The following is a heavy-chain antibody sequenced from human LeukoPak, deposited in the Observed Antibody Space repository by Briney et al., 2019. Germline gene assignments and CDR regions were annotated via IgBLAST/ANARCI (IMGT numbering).Heavy chain of an antibody. CDR3: ARDDRPALPYYYYYYYMDV. CDR1: GFTFSDYY. CDR2: ISSSGSTI. Sequence: PGGSLRLSCAASGFTFSDYYMSWIRQAPGKGLEWVSYISSSGSTIYYADSVKGRFTISRDNAKNSLYLQMNSLRAEDTAVYYCARDDRPALPYYYYYYYMDVWGKGTTVTVSS. J-gene: IGHJ6*03. D-gene: IGHD2-2*01. V-gene: IGHV3-11*01.